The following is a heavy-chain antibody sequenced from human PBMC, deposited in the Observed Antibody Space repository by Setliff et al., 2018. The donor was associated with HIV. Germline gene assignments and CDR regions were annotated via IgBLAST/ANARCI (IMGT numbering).Heavy chain of an antibody. CDR2: ISGTGETS. CDR3: ARGRWRLLHYYFDY. V-gene: IGHV3-11*04. J-gene: IGHJ4*02. D-gene: IGHD2-15*01. CDR1: GFTFSDYY. Sequence: GGSLRLSCVASGFTFSDYYMSWIRQAPGKGLEWISYISGTGETSYYADSVKGRFTISRDNVKNSLFLQMNSLRVGDTAVYYCARGRWRLLHYYFDYWGQGTLVTVSS.